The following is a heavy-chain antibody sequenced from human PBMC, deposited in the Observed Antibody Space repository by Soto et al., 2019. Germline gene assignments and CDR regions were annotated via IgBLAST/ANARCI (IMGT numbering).Heavy chain of an antibody. D-gene: IGHD3-22*01. V-gene: IGHV3-33*01. Sequence: GGSLRLSCAASGFTFSSYGMHWVRQAPGKGLEWVAVIWYDGSNKYYADSVKGRFTISRDNSKNTLYMQMNSLRAEDTAVYYCARSASSGYIDAFDIWGQGTMVTVSS. CDR1: GFTFSSYG. CDR3: ARSASSGYIDAFDI. CDR2: IWYDGSNK. J-gene: IGHJ3*02.